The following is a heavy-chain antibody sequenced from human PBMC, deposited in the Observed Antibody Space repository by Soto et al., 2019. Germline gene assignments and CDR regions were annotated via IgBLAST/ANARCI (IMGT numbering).Heavy chain of an antibody. CDR1: GFTFSTYS. Sequence: EVQLVESGGGLVQPGGSLRLSCAASGFTFSTYSMSWVRQAPGKGLEWVSYISSTSDTIYYADSVKGRFTISRDNAKNSLYLHINSLRAEDTAVYYCARDRGCSGGICYRDLGYWGQGTLVTVSS. CDR2: ISSTSDTI. CDR3: ARDRGCSGGICYRDLGY. J-gene: IGHJ4*02. V-gene: IGHV3-48*01. D-gene: IGHD2-15*01.